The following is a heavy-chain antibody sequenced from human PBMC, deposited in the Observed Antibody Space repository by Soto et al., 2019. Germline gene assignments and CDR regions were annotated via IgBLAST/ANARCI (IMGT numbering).Heavy chain of an antibody. Sequence: ASVKVSCKASGYTFTGYYMHWVRQAPGQGLEWMGWINPNSGGTNYAQKFQGWVTMTRDKSISTAYMELSRLRSDDPAVYYCARAGTYYYDSSGYPNWFDPWGQGTLVTVSS. CDR2: INPNSGGT. V-gene: IGHV1-2*04. D-gene: IGHD3-22*01. CDR3: ARAGTYYYDSSGYPNWFDP. J-gene: IGHJ5*02. CDR1: GYTFTGYY.